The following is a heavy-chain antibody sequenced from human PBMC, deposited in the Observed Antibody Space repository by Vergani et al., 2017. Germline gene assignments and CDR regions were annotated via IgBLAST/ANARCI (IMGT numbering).Heavy chain of an antibody. J-gene: IGHJ4*02. D-gene: IGHD3-3*01. Sequence: QLQLQESGSGLVKPSQTLSLTCAVSGGSISSGGYSWSWIRQPPGKGLEWIGYIYHSGSTYYNPSLKSRVTISVDRSKNQFSLKLSSVTAADTAVYYCAKLGYTVQMGFLQNWGQGTLVTVSS. CDR2: IYHSGST. CDR1: GGSISSGGYS. CDR3: AKLGYTVQMGFLQN. V-gene: IGHV4-30-2*01.